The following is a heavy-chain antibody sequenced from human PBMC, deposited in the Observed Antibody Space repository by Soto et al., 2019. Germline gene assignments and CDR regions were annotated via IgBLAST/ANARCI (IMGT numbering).Heavy chain of an antibody. Sequence: QVQLQQWGAGLLKPSETLSLTCAVYGGSFSGYYWSWIRQPPGKGLEWIGEINHSGSTNYNPSLKSRVTISVDTSKNQFSLKLSSVTAADTAVYYCARGRVGASRFDYWGQGTLVTASS. D-gene: IGHD1-26*01. CDR2: INHSGST. J-gene: IGHJ4*02. V-gene: IGHV4-34*01. CDR1: GGSFSGYY. CDR3: ARGRVGASRFDY.